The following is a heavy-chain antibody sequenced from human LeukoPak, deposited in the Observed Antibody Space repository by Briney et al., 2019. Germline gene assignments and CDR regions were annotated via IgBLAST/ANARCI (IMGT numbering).Heavy chain of an antibody. Sequence: GGSLRLSCAASGFTISSYAMSWVRQAPGKGLEWVSAISGSGGSTYYADSVKGRFTISRDNSKNTLYLQMNSLRAEDTAVYYCAKDLGGYYDSFPYYYYGMDVWGQGTTVTVSS. V-gene: IGHV3-23*01. D-gene: IGHD3-22*01. CDR3: AKDLGGYYDSFPYYYYGMDV. CDR1: GFTISSYA. J-gene: IGHJ6*02. CDR2: ISGSGGST.